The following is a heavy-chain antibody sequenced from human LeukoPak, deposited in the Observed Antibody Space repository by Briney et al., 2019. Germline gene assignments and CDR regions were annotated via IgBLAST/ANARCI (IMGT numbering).Heavy chain of an antibody. CDR3: ATDSGYNAFDV. Sequence: GSLRLSCAASGFTFTSSWMCWVRQAPGKGLEWLANINEAGSVTNYVHSVRGRFTISRDNAKNSLYLQMNSLRVEDTAVYYCATDSGYNAFDVWGQGTMVSVSS. CDR1: GFTFTSSW. V-gene: IGHV3-7*01. CDR2: INEAGSVT. D-gene: IGHD5-12*01. J-gene: IGHJ3*01.